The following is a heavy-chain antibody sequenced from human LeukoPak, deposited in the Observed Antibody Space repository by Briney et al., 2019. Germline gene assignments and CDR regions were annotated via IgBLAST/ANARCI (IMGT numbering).Heavy chain of an antibody. J-gene: IGHJ4*02. V-gene: IGHV5-51*01. CDR3: ARPGGTTGEVHFDY. D-gene: IGHD4-11*01. CDR1: GYSFTSYW. CDR2: INPGDSDV. Sequence: GESLKISCKGSGYSFTSYWIAWVRQMPGKGLEWMGFINPGDSDVRYSPSFQGQVTISADKSITTAYLQWSSLKASDTAMYYCARPGGTTGEVHFDYWGQGTLVTVSS.